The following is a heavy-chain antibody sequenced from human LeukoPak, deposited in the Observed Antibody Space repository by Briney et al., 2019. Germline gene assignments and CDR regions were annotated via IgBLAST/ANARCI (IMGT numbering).Heavy chain of an antibody. D-gene: IGHD2-2*02. CDR3: AREGCTGTSCYTLSWFDP. Sequence: GGSLRLSCAASGFTFCDYYMSWIRQAPGKGLECISYISSSASTIYYADSVKGRFTISRDNAKNSLYLQMNSLRAEDTAVYYCAREGCTGTSCYTLSWFDPWGQGTLVTVSS. CDR1: GFTFCDYY. V-gene: IGHV3-11*01. CDR2: ISSSASTI. J-gene: IGHJ5*02.